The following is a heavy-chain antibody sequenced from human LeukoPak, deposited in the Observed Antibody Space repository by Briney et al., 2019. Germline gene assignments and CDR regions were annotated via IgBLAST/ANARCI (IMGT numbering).Heavy chain of an antibody. CDR2: ITTNTGNP. CDR1: GYTFTSYA. J-gene: IGHJ4*02. V-gene: IGHV7-4-1*02. CDR3: ARDASTIRFDY. Sequence: ASVKVSCKASGYTFTSYAMNWVRQAPGQGLEWMGRITTNTGNPTYAQGFTGRFVFSLDTSVSTAYLQISSLKAEDTAVYYCARDASTIRFDYWGQGTLVTVSS. D-gene: IGHD5-24*01.